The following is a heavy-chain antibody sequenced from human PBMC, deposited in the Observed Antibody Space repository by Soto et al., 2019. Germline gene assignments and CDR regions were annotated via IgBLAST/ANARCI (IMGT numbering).Heavy chain of an antibody. Sequence: EVQLVESGGGLVEPGGSLRLSCAASGFIFSVYSMTWVRQAPGKGLEWVSYISAGSNTIYYRDSVKGRFTISRDNAKNSLYLQMNSLRDEDTAVYYCARFSGVTGADDYWGQGTLVTVSS. D-gene: IGHD6-19*01. V-gene: IGHV3-48*02. J-gene: IGHJ4*02. CDR2: ISAGSNTI. CDR3: ARFSGVTGADDY. CDR1: GFIFSVYS.